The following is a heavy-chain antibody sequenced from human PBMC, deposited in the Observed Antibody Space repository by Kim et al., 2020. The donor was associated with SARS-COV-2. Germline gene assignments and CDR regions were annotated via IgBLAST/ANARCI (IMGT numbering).Heavy chain of an antibody. J-gene: IGHJ4*02. CDR2: IYYSGST. D-gene: IGHD2-15*01. Sequence: SETLSLTCTVSGGSISSGGYYWSWIRQHPGKGLEWIGYIYYSGSTYYNPSLKSRVTISVDTSKNQFSLKLSSVTAADTAVYYCARDAEDIPGVFDYWGQGTLVTVSS. V-gene: IGHV4-31*03. CDR3: ARDAEDIPGVFDY. CDR1: GGSISSGGYY.